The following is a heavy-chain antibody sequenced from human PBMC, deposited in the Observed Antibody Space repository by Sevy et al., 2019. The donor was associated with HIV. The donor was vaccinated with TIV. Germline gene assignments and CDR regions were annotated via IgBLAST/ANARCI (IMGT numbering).Heavy chain of an antibody. CDR1: GFTFANYA. CDR2: IYGTGGVT. V-gene: IGHV3-23*01. D-gene: IGHD3-22*01. CDR3: AGARFDNSGFLDAFDI. Sequence: GGSLRLSCKPSGFTFANYAMNWVRQAPGKGLEWVSTIYGTGGVTYYADSVKGRFTISRDNSKNTLYLQMNSLRTEDTAIYYCAGARFDNSGFLDAFDIWGQGKMVTVS. J-gene: IGHJ3*02.